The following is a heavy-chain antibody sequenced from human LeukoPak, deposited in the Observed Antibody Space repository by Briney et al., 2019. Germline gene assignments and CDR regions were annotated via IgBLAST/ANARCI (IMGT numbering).Heavy chain of an antibody. CDR2: IRFDGSDE. V-gene: IGHV3-30*02. D-gene: IGHD2-2*01. CDR3: AKEVTYCSSSSCNDAFDV. Sequence: PGGSLRLSCAASGFRFSTSGMHWVRQAPGKGREWVSFIRFDGSDEDHGDSVKGRFTISRDNSKNTMYLQMNSLRAEDTAVYYCAKEVTYCSSSSCNDAFDVWGRGTMVIVSS. CDR1: GFRFSTSG. J-gene: IGHJ3*01.